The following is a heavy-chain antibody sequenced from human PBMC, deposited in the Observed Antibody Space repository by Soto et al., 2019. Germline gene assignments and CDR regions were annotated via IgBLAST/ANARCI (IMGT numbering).Heavy chain of an antibody. CDR3: ARDLVVVPAAVDYYYGMDV. V-gene: IGHV1-69*06. CDR2: IIPIFDTA. Sequence: SVTVSWKPSGGAFSSYAISWVRQAPGQGLEWMVGIIPIFDTANYAQKFQGRVTITADKSTSTAYMELSSLRSEDTAVYYCARDLVVVPAAVDYYYGMDVWGQGTTVTVSS. J-gene: IGHJ6*02. CDR1: GGAFSSYA. D-gene: IGHD2-2*01.